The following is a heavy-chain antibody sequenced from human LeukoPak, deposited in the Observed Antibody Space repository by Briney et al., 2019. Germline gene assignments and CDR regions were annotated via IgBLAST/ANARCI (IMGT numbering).Heavy chain of an antibody. CDR3: VRHVSSGWNYYNGLDV. Sequence: SETLSLTCKVSGGSIGSSGFYWGWIRQPPGKGLEWIGSIYYPESTHYNPSLESRVTISVDTSKYQVSLTLSSVTATDTAVYYCVRHVSSGWNYYNGLDVWGQGTTVTVSS. D-gene: IGHD6-19*01. V-gene: IGHV4-39*01. CDR1: GGSIGSSGFY. J-gene: IGHJ6*02. CDR2: IYYPEST.